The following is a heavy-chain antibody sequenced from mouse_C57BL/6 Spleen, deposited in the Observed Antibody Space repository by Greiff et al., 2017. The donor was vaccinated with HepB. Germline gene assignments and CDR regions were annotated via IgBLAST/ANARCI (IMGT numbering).Heavy chain of an antibody. J-gene: IGHJ2*01. CDR1: GFTFSSYA. D-gene: IGHD1-1*01. CDR2: ISDGGSYT. V-gene: IGHV5-4*01. Sequence: EVQRVESGGGLVKPGGSLKLSCAASGFTFSSYAMSWVRQTPEKRLEWVATISDGGSYTYYPDNVKGRFTISRDYAKNNLYLQMSHLKSEDTAMYYCARDYYGSSPYLDYWGQGTTLTVSS. CDR3: ARDYYGSSPYLDY.